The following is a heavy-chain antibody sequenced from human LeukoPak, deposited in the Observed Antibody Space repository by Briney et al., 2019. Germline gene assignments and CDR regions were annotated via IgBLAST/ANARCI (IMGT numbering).Heavy chain of an antibody. CDR3: ARDRAGGSSSTSYAFDY. D-gene: IGHD2-2*01. CDR2: INPNSGGT. V-gene: IGHV1-2*02. Sequence: ASVKVSCKASGYTFTGYYMHWVRQAPGQGLEGMGWINPNSGGTNYAQKLQGRVTMTRDTSLRTAYMELSRLRSDDTAVYFCARDRAGGSSSTSYAFDYWGQGTLVTVSS. J-gene: IGHJ4*02. CDR1: GYTFTGYY.